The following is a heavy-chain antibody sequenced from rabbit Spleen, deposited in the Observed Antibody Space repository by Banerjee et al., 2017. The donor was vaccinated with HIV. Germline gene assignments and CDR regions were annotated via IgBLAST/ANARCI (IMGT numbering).Heavy chain of an antibody. V-gene: IGHV1S7*01. CDR3: ARDHVSSGGYTLNL. Sequence: QLKESGGGLVQPGGSLKLSCKGSGFDFSSYYMSWVRQAPGKGLEWIGYIDPFFGTTYYASWVNGRFTISNDNAQTTVTLQMTSLTAADTATYFCARDHVSSGGYTLNLWGPGTLVTVS. J-gene: IGHJ4*01. CDR1: GFDFSSYY. D-gene: IGHD1-1*01. CDR2: IDPFFGTT.